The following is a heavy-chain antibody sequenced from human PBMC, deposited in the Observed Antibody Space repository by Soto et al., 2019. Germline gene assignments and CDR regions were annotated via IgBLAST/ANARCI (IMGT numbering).Heavy chain of an antibody. CDR3: ASAARDYGDYRFFWYFDL. V-gene: IGHV1-46*01. CDR2: INPSGGST. D-gene: IGHD4-17*01. Sequence: QVQLVQSGAEVKKPGASVKVSCKASGYTFTSYYMHWVRQAPGQGLEWMGIINPSGGSTSYAQKFQGGGTMIGDTATSTVSLELSSRRYEDTAVYYCASAARDYGDYRFFWYFDLWGRGTPVTVSS. J-gene: IGHJ2*01. CDR1: GYTFTSYY.